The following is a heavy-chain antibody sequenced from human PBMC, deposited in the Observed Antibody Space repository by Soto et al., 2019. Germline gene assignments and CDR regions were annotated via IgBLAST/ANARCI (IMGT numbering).Heavy chain of an antibody. V-gene: IGHV4-34*01. CDR1: GTSFGGYF. CDR2: IDHRGST. D-gene: IGHD3-22*01. J-gene: IGHJ6*02. CDR3: ASTSSDYYDSSGPSYYFGMDV. Sequence: SETLSLTCAVSGTSFGGYFWTWIRQPPGKGLEWIGEIDHRGSTNYNPALRSRVTISVDSSKNQFSLKMASVTAADTAVYYCASTSSDYYDSSGPSYYFGMDVWGQGTTVTVS.